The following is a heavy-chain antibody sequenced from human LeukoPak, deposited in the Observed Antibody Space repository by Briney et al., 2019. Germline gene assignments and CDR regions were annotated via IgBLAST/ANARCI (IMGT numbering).Heavy chain of an antibody. CDR2: IYTGGST. V-gene: IGHV4-4*09. CDR3: ARHAQQQQYLNWFDP. D-gene: IGHD4-11*01. Sequence: PSETLSLTCTVSGGSISSYYWSWIRQPPGRGLEWIGYIYTGGSTNYNPSLKSRVTISVDTSKNQFSLKLSSVTAADTAVYYCARHAQQQQYLNWFDPWGQGTLVTVSS. CDR1: GGSISSYY. J-gene: IGHJ5*02.